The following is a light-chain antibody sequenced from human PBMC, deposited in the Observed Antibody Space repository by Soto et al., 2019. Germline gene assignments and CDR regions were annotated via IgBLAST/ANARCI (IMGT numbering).Light chain of an antibody. CDR2: GND. Sequence: QSVLTQPPSVSGAPGQRVTISCTGSSSNIGAGYDVHWYQQLPGKAPKLLISGNDNRPSGVPERFSGSKSGTSASLAITGLRADDEADYYCQSYGSSPSANFVFGTGTKVTVL. CDR1: SSNIGAGYD. V-gene: IGLV1-40*01. J-gene: IGLJ1*01. CDR3: QSYGSSPSANFV.